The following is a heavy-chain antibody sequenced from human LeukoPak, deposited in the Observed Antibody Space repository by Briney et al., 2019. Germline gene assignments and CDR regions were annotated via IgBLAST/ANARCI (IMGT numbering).Heavy chain of an antibody. CDR3: AKWAGGSGKDAFGY. Sequence: PGRSLRLSCASSGFIFSGYGMHWVRQAPGKGLEWVAVISYDGSNKYYADSVKGRFTISRDNSKNTLYLQMNSLRAEDTAVYYCAKWAGGSGKDAFGYWGQGTLVTVSS. D-gene: IGHD3-10*01. CDR2: ISYDGSNK. V-gene: IGHV3-30*18. J-gene: IGHJ4*02. CDR1: GFIFSGYG.